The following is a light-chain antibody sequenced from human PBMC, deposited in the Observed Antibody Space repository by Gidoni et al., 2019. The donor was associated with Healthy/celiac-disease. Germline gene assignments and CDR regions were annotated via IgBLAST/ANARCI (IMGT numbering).Light chain of an antibody. V-gene: IGLV2-11*01. CDR1: SSDVGGYNY. CDR2: DVS. CDR3: CSYAGSYTWV. J-gene: IGLJ3*02. Sequence: QSDLTQPRSVSGSPGQSVTISCTGTSSDVGGYNYVSWYQQHPGKAPKLMIYDVSKRPSGVPDRVSGSKSGNTASLTISGLQAEDEADYYCCSYAGSYTWVFGGGTKLTVL.